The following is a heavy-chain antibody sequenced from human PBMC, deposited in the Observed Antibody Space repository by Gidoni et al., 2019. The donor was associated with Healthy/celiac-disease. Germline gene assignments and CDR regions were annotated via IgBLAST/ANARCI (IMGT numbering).Heavy chain of an antibody. CDR3: ATPRLEIAARLTDY. Sequence: EVQLLESGGGLVQPGGSLRLSCAASGFTFSSYAMSWVRQAPGTGLEWFSAISGSGGSTYYEDSVKGRLTISRDNSKNTLYLQMNSLRAEDTAVYYCATPRLEIAARLTDYWGQGTLVTVSS. CDR2: ISGSGGST. V-gene: IGHV3-23*01. CDR1: GFTFSSYA. J-gene: IGHJ4*02. D-gene: IGHD6-6*01.